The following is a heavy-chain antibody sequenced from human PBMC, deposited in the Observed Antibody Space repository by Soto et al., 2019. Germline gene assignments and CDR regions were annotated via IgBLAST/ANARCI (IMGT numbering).Heavy chain of an antibody. CDR3: SFSMTAALPDSIIF. CDR2: ISRDGSSK. CDR1: GFTFSRYA. V-gene: IGHV3-30-3*01. D-gene: IGHD2-21*02. Sequence: SMRLSLAASGFTFSRYAMHWVRQAPGEGLEWVAVISRDGSSKYYGDSVKGRFTVSRDNSNNTLYLSMTSLRPDDTAVFYLSFSMTAALPDSIIFCGQ. J-gene: IGHJ1*01.